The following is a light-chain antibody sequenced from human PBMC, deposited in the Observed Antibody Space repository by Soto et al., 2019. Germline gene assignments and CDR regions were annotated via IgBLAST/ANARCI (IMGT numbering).Light chain of an antibody. V-gene: IGKV3-20*01. CDR2: GAS. Sequence: EREFTESTRTLAFSLGEIATLSCRARQSVSSSYLAWYQQKPGQAPRLLIYGASSRATGIPDRFSGGGSGTDFTLTISRLELEDFAVYYCQQFSSYALSSGGGTKVDIK. CDR1: QSVSSSY. J-gene: IGKJ4*01. CDR3: QQFSSYALS.